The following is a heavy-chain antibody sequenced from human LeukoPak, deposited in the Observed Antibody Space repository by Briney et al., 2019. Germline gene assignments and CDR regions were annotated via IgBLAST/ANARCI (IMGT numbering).Heavy chain of an antibody. J-gene: IGHJ3*02. Sequence: GGSLRLSCAASGFTFSSYWMHWVRQAPGKGLVWVSRINSDGSRTSQADSVKGRFTISRDNATNTLYLQMNSLRAEDTAVYYCAREGDYGAFDIWGQGTMVTVSS. CDR3: AREGDYGAFDI. CDR2: INSDGSRT. D-gene: IGHD4-17*01. CDR1: GFTFSSYW. V-gene: IGHV3-74*01.